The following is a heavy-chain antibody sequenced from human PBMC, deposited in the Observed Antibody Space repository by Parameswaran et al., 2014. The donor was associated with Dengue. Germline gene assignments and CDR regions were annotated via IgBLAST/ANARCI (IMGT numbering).Heavy chain of an antibody. Sequence: VRQMPGKGLEWMGIIYPGDSDTRYSPSFQGQVTISADKSISTAYLQWSSLKASDTAMYYCARETATGYFDLWGRGTLVTVSS. V-gene: IGHV5-51*01. CDR2: IYPGDSDT. D-gene: IGHD1-1*01. J-gene: IGHJ2*01. CDR3: ARETATGYFDL.